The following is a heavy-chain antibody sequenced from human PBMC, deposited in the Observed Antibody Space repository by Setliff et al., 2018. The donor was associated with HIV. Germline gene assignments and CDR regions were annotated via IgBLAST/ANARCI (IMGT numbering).Heavy chain of an antibody. D-gene: IGHD1-1*01. V-gene: IGHV4-31*03. CDR3: ARGTTSITFDY. J-gene: IGHJ4*02. CDR1: GGSISNGGYY. Sequence: SETLSLTCTVSGGSISNGGYYWTWIRQHPEKGLEWIGYISYSGSTYYNPSLKSRLTMSIDTSKSHFSLNLNSVTAADTAVYYCARGTTSITFDYWSQGTLVTVSS. CDR2: ISYSGST.